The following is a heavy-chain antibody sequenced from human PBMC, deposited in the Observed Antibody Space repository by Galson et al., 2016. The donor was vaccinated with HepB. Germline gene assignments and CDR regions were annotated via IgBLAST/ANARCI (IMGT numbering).Heavy chain of an antibody. Sequence: SVKVSCKASGYTFTSYYMHWVRQAPGQGVEWMGLIYPNDGSTTYAQQFQDRVTMTRDTSTSTVYMELSSLRSEDTAVYYCARHKWTPAFYFYAMDFWGQGTTVTVSS. CDR2: IYPNDGST. J-gene: IGHJ6*02. CDR1: GYTFTSYY. D-gene: IGHD1-26*01. V-gene: IGHV1-46*01. CDR3: ARHKWTPAFYFYAMDF.